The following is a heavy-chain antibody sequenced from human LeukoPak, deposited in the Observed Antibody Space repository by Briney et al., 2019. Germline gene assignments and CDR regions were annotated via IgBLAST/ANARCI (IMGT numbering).Heavy chain of an antibody. Sequence: SETLSLTCAVYGGSFSGYYWSWIRQPPGKGLEWIGEINHSGSTNYNPSLKSRVTISVDTSKNQFSLKLSSVTAADTAVYYCAGLMKYFFDYWGQGTLVTVSS. CDR1: GGSFSGYY. V-gene: IGHV4-34*01. D-gene: IGHD3-16*01. J-gene: IGHJ4*02. CDR3: AGLMKYFFDY. CDR2: INHSGST.